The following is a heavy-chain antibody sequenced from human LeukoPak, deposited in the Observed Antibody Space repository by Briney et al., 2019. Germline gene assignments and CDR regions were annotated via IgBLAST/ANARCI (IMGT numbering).Heavy chain of an antibody. J-gene: IGHJ4*02. D-gene: IGHD5-24*01. CDR2: IYYSGST. Sequence: AETLSLTCTVSGVSISSSSYYWSWIRQPPGKGLEWIGYIYYSGSTKYNPSLKSRVTISVDTSKNQFSLKLSSVTAADTAVYYCARGARAGYNLKPFDYWGQGTLVTVSS. CDR3: ARGARAGYNLKPFDY. CDR1: GVSISSSSYY. V-gene: IGHV4-61*05.